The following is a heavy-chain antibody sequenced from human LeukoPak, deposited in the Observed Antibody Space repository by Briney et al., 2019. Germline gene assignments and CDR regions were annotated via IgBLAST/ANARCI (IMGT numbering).Heavy chain of an antibody. CDR2: ISGSGGST. J-gene: IGHJ4*02. V-gene: IGHV3-23*01. CDR1: GFTFSSYA. D-gene: IGHD2-2*01. Sequence: GGSLRLSCAASGFTFSSYAMSWVRQAPGKGLEWVSAISGSGGSTYYADSVKGRFTISRDNSKNTLYLQMNSLRAEDTAVYYCAKDRMGIVVVPAATFDYWGQGTLVTVSS. CDR3: AKDRMGIVVVPAATFDY.